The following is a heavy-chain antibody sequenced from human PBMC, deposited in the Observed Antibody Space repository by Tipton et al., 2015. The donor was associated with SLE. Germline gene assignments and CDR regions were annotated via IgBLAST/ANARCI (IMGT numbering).Heavy chain of an antibody. V-gene: IGHV4-39*07. D-gene: IGHD6-19*01. CDR2: VFDTGYT. CDR1: GGAIRNSPYY. CDR3: ARGGYSSGWRFDY. Sequence: GLVKPSETLSLTCHVAGGAIRNSPYYWAWIRQPPGKRLEWIGSVFDTGYTAYNPSLEGRMSISVDTSNNEFSLKLSSVTAADTAVYYCARGGYSSGWRFDYWGQGTLVTVSS. J-gene: IGHJ4*02.